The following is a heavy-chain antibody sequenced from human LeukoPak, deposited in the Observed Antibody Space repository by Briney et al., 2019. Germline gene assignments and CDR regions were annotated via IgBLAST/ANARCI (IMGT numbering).Heavy chain of an antibody. D-gene: IGHD6-19*01. Sequence: PGGSLRLSCAASGFTFIDYDMHWVRQVIGKGLEWVSAIGIRGDTHYSGSVKGRFTISRENAESSLYLQMNSLRAEDTAVYYCARGGIQVSGIDEFDYRGQGTLDTVSS. V-gene: IGHV3-13*01. J-gene: IGHJ4*02. CDR1: GFTFIDYD. CDR2: IGIRGDT. CDR3: ARGGIQVSGIDEFDY.